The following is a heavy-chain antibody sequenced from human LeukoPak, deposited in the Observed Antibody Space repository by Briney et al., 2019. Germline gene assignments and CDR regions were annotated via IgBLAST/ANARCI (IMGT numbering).Heavy chain of an antibody. CDR3: ASQLDIVVVVAANEGGY. V-gene: IGHV3-43*02. Sequence: GGSLRLXCAASGFTFGDYAMHWVRQAPGKGLEWVSLISGDGGSTYYADSVKGRFTISRDNSKNSLYLQMNSLRTEDTALYYCASQLDIVVVVAANEGGYWGQGTLVTVSS. D-gene: IGHD2-15*01. CDR2: ISGDGGST. J-gene: IGHJ4*02. CDR1: GFTFGDYA.